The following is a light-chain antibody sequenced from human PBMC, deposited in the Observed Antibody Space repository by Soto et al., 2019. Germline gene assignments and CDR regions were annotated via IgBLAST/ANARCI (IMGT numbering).Light chain of an antibody. J-gene: IGKJ4*01. CDR3: QQYNNWPLT. CDR2: GAS. CDR1: QRISND. V-gene: IGKV3-15*01. Sequence: EIVLTQSPGTLSLSPGERATLSCRASQRISNDFAWYQQKPGQAPRLLIHGASTRATGIPARFSGSVSGTEFTLTIRGLQSEDFAIYYCQQYNNWPLTFGGGAKVDSK.